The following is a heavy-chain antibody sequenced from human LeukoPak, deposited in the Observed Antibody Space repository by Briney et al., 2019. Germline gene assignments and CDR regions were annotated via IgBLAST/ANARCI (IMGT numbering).Heavy chain of an antibody. CDR2: IGGSESST. D-gene: IGHD2-21*02. V-gene: IGHV3-23*01. CDR1: GFSFRSYA. J-gene: IGHJ4*02. Sequence: GGSLRLSCAASGFSFRSYAMTWVRQAPGKGLEWVSAIGGSESSTYYADSVKGRFTVSRDNSKSTLYLQMNSLRAEDTAIYYCAKGETYLVVTSMSDSWGQGTLVTVSS. CDR3: AKGETYLVVTSMSDS.